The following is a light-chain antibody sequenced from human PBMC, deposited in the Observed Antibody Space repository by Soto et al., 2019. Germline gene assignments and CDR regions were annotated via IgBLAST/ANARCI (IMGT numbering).Light chain of an antibody. J-gene: IGKJ4*01. CDR1: QTIGDNG. Sequence: EIVLTQSPDTLSLSPGERGTLSCRASQTIGDNGLAWYQQKPGQAPRLLIYGASSRATGIPDRFSGSGSGTDFTLTISSLEPEDFAVYYCQQYGSSPHFGGGTKVEIK. V-gene: IGKV3-20*01. CDR2: GAS. CDR3: QQYGSSPH.